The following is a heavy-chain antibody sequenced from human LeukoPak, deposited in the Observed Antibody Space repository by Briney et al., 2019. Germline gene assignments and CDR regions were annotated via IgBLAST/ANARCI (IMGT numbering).Heavy chain of an antibody. V-gene: IGHV4-4*07. CDR1: GGSINSYY. CDR2: IYTNVIT. CDR3: ARGRSLYFDY. Sequence: SETLSLTCTVSGGSINSYYWNWIRQPAGKGLEWIGRIYTNVITNYNPSLKSRVTMSVDTSKNQFSLMLSSVTAADTAVYYCARGRSLYFDYWGQGTLVTVSS. J-gene: IGHJ4*02.